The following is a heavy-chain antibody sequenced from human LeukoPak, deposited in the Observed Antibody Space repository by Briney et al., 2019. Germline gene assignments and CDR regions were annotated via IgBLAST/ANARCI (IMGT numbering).Heavy chain of an antibody. CDR1: GFTVSSNY. D-gene: IGHD1-26*01. Sequence: GGSLRLSCAASGFTVSSNYMSWVRQAPGKGLEWVSVIYSGGSTYYADSVKGRFTISRDNSKNTLYLQMNSLRAEDTAVYYCARRSGSYLHYYYYYMDVWGKGTTVTVYS. V-gene: IGHV3-53*01. CDR3: ARRSGSYLHYYYYYMDV. J-gene: IGHJ6*03. CDR2: IYSGGST.